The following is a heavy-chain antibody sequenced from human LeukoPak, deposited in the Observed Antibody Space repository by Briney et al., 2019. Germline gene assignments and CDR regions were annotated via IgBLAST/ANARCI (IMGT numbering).Heavy chain of an antibody. J-gene: IGHJ4*02. D-gene: IGHD6-19*01. CDR2: IFPSGGEI. CDR3: AIATFDSSGWWGFAY. Sequence: PSETLSLTCAVSGGSISSGGYSWSWIRQPPGKGLEWVSSIFPSGGEIHYADSVKGRFTISRDNSKNTLYLQMNSLRAEDTAVYYCAIATFDSSGWWGFAYWGQGTLVTVSS. CDR1: GGSISSGGYS. V-gene: IGHV3-23*01.